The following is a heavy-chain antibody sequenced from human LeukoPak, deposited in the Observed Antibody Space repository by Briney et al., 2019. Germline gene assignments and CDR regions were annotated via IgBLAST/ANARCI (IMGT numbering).Heavy chain of an antibody. J-gene: IGHJ6*02. CDR2: ICYSGST. CDR3: ARGSGHDFWSGYYKRPYYYYYGMDV. V-gene: IGHV4-31*03. CDR1: GGSISSGGYS. Sequence: SQTLSLTCTVSGGSISSGGYSWSWIRQHPGKGLEWIGYICYSGSTYYNPSLKSRVTISVDTSKNQFSLKLSSVTAADTAVYYCARGSGHDFWSGYYKRPYYYYYGMDVWGQGTTVTVSS. D-gene: IGHD3-3*01.